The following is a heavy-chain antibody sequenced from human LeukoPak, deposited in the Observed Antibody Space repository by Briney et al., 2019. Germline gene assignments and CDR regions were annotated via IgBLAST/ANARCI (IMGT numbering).Heavy chain of an antibody. V-gene: IGHV4-59*01. CDR3: ARASGYYDSSGYAPNFDY. CDR2: IYYSGST. Sequence: SETLSLTCTVSGGSISSYYWSWIRQPPGKGLEWIGYIYYSGSTNYNPSLKSRVTISVDTSKNQFSLKLSSVTAADTAVYYCARASGYYDSSGYAPNFDYWGQGTLVTVSS. CDR1: GGSISSYY. D-gene: IGHD3-22*01. J-gene: IGHJ4*02.